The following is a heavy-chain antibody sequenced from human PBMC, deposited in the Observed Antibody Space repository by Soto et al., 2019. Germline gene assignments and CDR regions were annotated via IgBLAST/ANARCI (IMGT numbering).Heavy chain of an antibody. V-gene: IGHV4-59*01. J-gene: IGHJ6*03. D-gene: IGHD5-12*01. CDR3: ARVAYYYYYMDV. Sequence: SETLSLTCTVSGGSISSYYWSWIRQPPGKGLEWIGYIYYSGSTNYNPSLKSRVTISVDTSKNQFSLKLSSVTAADTAVYYCARVAYYYYYMDVWGKGTTVTVSS. CDR2: IYYSGST. CDR1: GGSISSYY.